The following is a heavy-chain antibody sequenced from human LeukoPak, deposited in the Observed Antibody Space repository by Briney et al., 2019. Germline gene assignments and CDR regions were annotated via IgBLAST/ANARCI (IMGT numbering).Heavy chain of an antibody. V-gene: IGHV4-59*01. J-gene: IGHJ4*02. CDR2: IYYSGST. Sequence: SETLSLTCTVSGGSISSYYWSWIRQPPGKGLEWIGYIYYSGSTNYNPFLKSRVTISVDTSKNQFSLKLSSVTAADTAVYYCARHPYYYGSGEVSYYFDYWGQGTLVTVSS. D-gene: IGHD3-10*01. CDR1: GGSISSYY. CDR3: ARHPYYYGSGEVSYYFDY.